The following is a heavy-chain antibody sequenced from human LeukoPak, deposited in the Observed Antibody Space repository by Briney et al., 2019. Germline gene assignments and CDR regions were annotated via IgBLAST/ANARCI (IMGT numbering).Heavy chain of an antibody. V-gene: IGHV3-21*01. D-gene: IGHD2-2*01. CDR2: ISSDSRHI. Sequence: SGGSLRLSCSASALTFSDYSVNWVRQAPGKGLEWVSSISSDSRHIYYADSVKGRFTISRDNAKNSLYLQMNSLRAEDTALYYCARLHCGTTRCYAMDVWGKGTTVTISS. J-gene: IGHJ6*04. CDR3: ARLHCGTTRCYAMDV. CDR1: ALTFSDYS.